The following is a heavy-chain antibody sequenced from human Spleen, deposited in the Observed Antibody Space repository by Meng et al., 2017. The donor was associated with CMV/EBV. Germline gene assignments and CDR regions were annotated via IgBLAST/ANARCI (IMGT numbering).Heavy chain of an antibody. CDR2: LTGGSSI. V-gene: IGHV3-23*01. Sequence: LSLTCAASGFTFSSYAMTWVRQAPGKGLEWVSTLTGGSSIYYADSVKGRFTISRDNSKNTLYLQMNSLRAVDTAVYFCATSVTMFGVVIRWNYYYGMDVWGQGTTVTVS. CDR3: ATSVTMFGVVIRWNYYYGMDV. D-gene: IGHD3-3*01. CDR1: GFTFSSYA. J-gene: IGHJ6*02.